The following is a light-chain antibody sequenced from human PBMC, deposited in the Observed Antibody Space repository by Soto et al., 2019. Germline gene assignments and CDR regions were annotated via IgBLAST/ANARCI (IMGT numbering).Light chain of an antibody. CDR1: SSDVGGYNY. V-gene: IGLV2-11*01. J-gene: IGLJ1*01. Sequence: QSALTQPRSVSGSPGQSVTISCTGTSSDVGGYNYVSWYQQHPGKAPKFMIYDVSKRPSGLPDRFSGSKSGNTASLTISGRQAEDEAEYYCCSYAGSYTYVFGTGTKLTVL. CDR2: DVS. CDR3: CSYAGSYTYV.